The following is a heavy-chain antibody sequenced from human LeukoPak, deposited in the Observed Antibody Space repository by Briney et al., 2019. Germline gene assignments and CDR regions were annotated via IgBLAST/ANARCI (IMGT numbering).Heavy chain of an antibody. D-gene: IGHD2-2*01. CDR3: ARSPLVVVPAATNYGMDV. CDR1: GYTFTSYG. CDR2: ISAYNGNT. Sequence: ASVKVSCKASGYTFTSYGISWVRQAPGQGLEWMGWISAYNGNTNYAQKLQGRVTMTTDTSTSTAYMELRSLRSDDTAVYYCARSPLVVVPAATNYGMDVWGQGTTVTVSS. V-gene: IGHV1-18*01. J-gene: IGHJ6*02.